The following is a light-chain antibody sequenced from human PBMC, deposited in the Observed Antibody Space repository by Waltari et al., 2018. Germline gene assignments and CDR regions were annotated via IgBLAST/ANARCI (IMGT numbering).Light chain of an antibody. J-gene: IGKJ2*01. CDR1: QSVSSNY. V-gene: IGKV3-20*01. CDR3: QQYGRSWNT. Sequence: EIVLTQSPGTLSLSPGERATLSCRASQSVSSNYLAWYQQRPGQAPRLLIHGSSSRATGIPDRFSGSGSGTDFTLTISRLEPEDFAVYYCQQYGRSWNTFGQGTKLGIK. CDR2: GSS.